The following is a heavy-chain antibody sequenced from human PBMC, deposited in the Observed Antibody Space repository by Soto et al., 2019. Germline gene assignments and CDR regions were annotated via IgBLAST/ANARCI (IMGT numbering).Heavy chain of an antibody. CDR2: ISDDGIKK. CDR1: RLTFSSYG. V-gene: IGHV3-30*18. D-gene: IGHD2-2*01. CDR3: AKDRYQLLSTVGYYFDY. J-gene: IGHJ4*02. Sequence: GGSLRLSCAASRLTFSSYGLHWVRQAPGKGLEWVAVISDDGIKKNYGDSVRGRFTISRDNSKNTLYLQMNSLRVEDTAVYYCAKDRYQLLSTVGYYFDYWGQGTLVTVSS.